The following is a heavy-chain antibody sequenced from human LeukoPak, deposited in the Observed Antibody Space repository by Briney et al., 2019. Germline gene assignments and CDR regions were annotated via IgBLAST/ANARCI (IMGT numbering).Heavy chain of an antibody. CDR1: GFTFSSYG. CDR2: ISDSGGST. Sequence: GGSLRLSCAASGFTFSSYGMSWVRQAPGKGLEWVSAISDSGGSTYYADSVKGRFTISRDNSKNTLYLQMNSLRAEDTAVYYCAKDPPGGYYAFDIWGQGTMVTVSS. D-gene: IGHD1-26*01. V-gene: IGHV3-23*01. J-gene: IGHJ3*02. CDR3: AKDPPGGYYAFDI.